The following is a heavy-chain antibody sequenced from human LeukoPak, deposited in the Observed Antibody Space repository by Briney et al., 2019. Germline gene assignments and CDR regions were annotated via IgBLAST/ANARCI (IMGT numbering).Heavy chain of an antibody. CDR3: ARVPAFYYGDYWTSSNYFDY. CDR1: DGSISSTNW. D-gene: IGHD4-17*01. CDR2: IFQSGRT. V-gene: IGHV4-4*02. Sequence: SETLSLTCAVSDGSISSTNWWSWVRQPPGKGLEWIGEIFQSGRTNYNPSLKSRVTISVDKSRNQFSLKLSSVTAADNAVHYCARVPAFYYGDYWTSSNYFDYWGQGTLVTVSS. J-gene: IGHJ4*02.